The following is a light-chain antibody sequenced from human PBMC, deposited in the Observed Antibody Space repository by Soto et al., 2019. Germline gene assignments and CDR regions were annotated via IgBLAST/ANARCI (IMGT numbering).Light chain of an antibody. V-gene: IGKV1-8*01. Sequence: IRMTQSPSSFSASTGDRVTITCRASQGITTYLAWYQQKPGKAPKLLIYAASTLQSGVPSRFSGSGSGTDFTLTISSLQSEDFATYYCQQYYSYPLAFGPGTKVDIK. CDR3: QQYYSYPLA. J-gene: IGKJ3*01. CDR1: QGITTY. CDR2: AAS.